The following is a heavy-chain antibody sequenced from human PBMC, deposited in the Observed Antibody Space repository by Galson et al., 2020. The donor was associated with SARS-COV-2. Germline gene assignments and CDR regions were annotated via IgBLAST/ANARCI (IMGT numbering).Heavy chain of an antibody. D-gene: IGHD4-17*01. CDR1: GFTFDDYA. CDR2: ISWNGDTR. Sequence: GGSLRFSCAASGFTFDDYAMNWVRQGPGKGLEWVSSISWNGDTRGYADSVKGRFTISRDNANNSLYLHMNNLRDDDSAFYYCAREPYGGSFPNAFDVWGQATLVTVSS. V-gene: IGHV3-20*04. J-gene: IGHJ3*01. CDR3: AREPYGGSFPNAFDV.